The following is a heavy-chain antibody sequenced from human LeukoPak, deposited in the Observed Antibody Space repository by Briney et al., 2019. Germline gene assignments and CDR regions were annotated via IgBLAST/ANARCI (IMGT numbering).Heavy chain of an antibody. Sequence: GGSLRLSCAASGFTFSSYGMHWVRQTPGKGLEWVAFIRYDGSNKYYADSVKGRFTISRDNAKNSLYLQMNSLRAEDTAVYYCARGRTYYDILTGYPLFDYWGQGTLVTVSS. D-gene: IGHD3-9*01. CDR2: IRYDGSNK. J-gene: IGHJ4*02. CDR1: GFTFSSYG. CDR3: ARGRTYYDILTGYPLFDY. V-gene: IGHV3-30*02.